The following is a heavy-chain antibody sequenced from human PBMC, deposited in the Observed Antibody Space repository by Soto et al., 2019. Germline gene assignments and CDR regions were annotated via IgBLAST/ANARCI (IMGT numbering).Heavy chain of an antibody. CDR2: IIPIFGTA. CDR1: GGTFSSYA. CDR3: ARSPTGYCSSTSCRKGYYYYGMDV. J-gene: IGHJ6*02. Sequence: QVQLVQSGAEVKKPGSSVKVSCKASGGTFSSYAISWVRQAPGQGLEWMGGIIPIFGTANYAQKFQGRVTITADESPSTAYMELSSLRSEDTAVYYCARSPTGYCSSTSCRKGYYYYGMDVWGQGTTVTVSS. V-gene: IGHV1-69*01. D-gene: IGHD2-2*01.